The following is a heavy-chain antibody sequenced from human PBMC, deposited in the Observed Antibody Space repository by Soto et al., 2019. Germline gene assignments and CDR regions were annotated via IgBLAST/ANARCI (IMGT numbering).Heavy chain of an antibody. CDR2: VSGSGRRT. D-gene: IGHD4-17*01. J-gene: IGHJ4*02. CDR3: ARDQMTTVTLYYFDY. Sequence: GGSLRLSCATSGFICSTFAMSWVRQAPGKGLEWVSVVSGSGRRTYYADSVEGRFTISRDNSKNTLYLQMNSLRAEDTAVYYCARDQMTTVTLYYFDYWGQGTLVTVSS. CDR1: GFICSTFA. V-gene: IGHV3-23*01.